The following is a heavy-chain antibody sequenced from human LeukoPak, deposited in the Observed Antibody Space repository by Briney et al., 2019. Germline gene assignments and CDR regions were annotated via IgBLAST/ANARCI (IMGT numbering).Heavy chain of an antibody. V-gene: IGHV4-59*01. D-gene: IGHD3-3*01. J-gene: IGHJ4*02. CDR2: IYYSGST. CDR1: GGSISTYY. CDR3: ARGGQYYDFWSGYRYYFDY. Sequence: SETLSLTCTVSGGSISTYYWSWIRQPPGKGLEWIGYIYYSGSTNYNPSLKSRVTISVDTSKNQFSLKLSSVTAADTAVYYCARGGQYYDFWSGYRYYFDYWGQGTLVTVSS.